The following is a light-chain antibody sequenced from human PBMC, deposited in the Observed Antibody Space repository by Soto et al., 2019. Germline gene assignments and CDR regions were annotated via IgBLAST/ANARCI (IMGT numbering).Light chain of an antibody. CDR2: TND. CDR3: AAWDDSLNGPV. CDR1: SSNIGSNN. V-gene: IGLV1-44*01. J-gene: IGLJ3*02. Sequence: QSVLTQTPSASGTPGQRVTISCSGSSSNIGSNNVNWYQQLPGTAPKLLIYTNDQRSSGVPDRFSGSTSGTSASLAISGLQSEDEADYYCAAWDDSLNGPVFGGGTKLTVL.